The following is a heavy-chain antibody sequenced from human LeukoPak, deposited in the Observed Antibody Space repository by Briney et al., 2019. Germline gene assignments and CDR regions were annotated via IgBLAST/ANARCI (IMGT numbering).Heavy chain of an antibody. D-gene: IGHD2-2*01. CDR3: WTGPPAAIFGGGRDSYGVDV. CDR1: GFTFSSYA. Sequence: GGSLRLSCSASGFTFSSYAMNWVRQAPGKGLEWVSGVSGSGSSTYYAPSVKGRFTISRDNSKNTLFLQMNSLRAEDTAIYYCWTGPPAAIFGGGRDSYGVDVWGQGTTVTVSS. V-gene: IGHV3-23*01. J-gene: IGHJ6*02. CDR2: VSGSGSST.